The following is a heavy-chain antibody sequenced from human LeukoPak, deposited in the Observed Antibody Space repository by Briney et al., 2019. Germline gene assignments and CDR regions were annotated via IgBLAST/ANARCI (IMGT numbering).Heavy chain of an antibody. D-gene: IGHD4-17*01. CDR2: IWYDGSNK. CDR1: GFTISSYG. Sequence: GRSLRLSCAASGFTISSYGMHWVRQAPGKGLEWVAVIWYDGSNKYYADSVKGRFTISRDNSKNTLYLQMNSLRAEDTAVYYCARGGDYGDAFDIWGQGTMVTVSS. V-gene: IGHV3-33*01. J-gene: IGHJ3*02. CDR3: ARGGDYGDAFDI.